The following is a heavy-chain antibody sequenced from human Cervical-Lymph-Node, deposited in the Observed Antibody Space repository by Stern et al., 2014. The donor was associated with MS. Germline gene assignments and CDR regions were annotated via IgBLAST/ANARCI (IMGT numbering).Heavy chain of an antibody. V-gene: IGHV1-69*01. D-gene: IGHD1-26*01. CDR3: ARGELKEGLVRGMDV. J-gene: IGHJ6*02. Sequence: DQLVESGAEVKKPGSSVKVSCKASGGTFSSYAISWVRPAPGQGLAWMGGSIPIFGTANYAQKFQGRVMITADESTSTAYMELSSLRSEDTAVYYCARGELKEGLVRGMDVWGQGTTVTVSS. CDR2: SIPIFGTA. CDR1: GGTFSSYA.